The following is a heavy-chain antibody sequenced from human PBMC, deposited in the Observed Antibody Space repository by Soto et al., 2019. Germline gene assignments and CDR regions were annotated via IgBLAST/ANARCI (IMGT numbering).Heavy chain of an antibody. D-gene: IGHD5-18*01. CDR1: GASINSGGYF. CDR3: ARGFVETAMAFDY. CDR2: IHYSGST. V-gene: IGHV4-31*03. Sequence: QVQLQESGPGLGKPSQTLSLACSVSGASINSGGYFWSWIRQLPGKGLEWIGYIHYSGSTYYNPSLKSRVVMSMDTSKNDFSLKLSSVTAADTAVFYCARGFVETAMAFDYWGQGALVTVAS. J-gene: IGHJ4*02.